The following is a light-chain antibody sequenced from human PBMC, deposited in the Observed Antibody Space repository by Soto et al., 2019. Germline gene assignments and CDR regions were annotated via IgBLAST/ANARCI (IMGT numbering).Light chain of an antibody. CDR1: QSFTTN. CDR2: DTS. CDR3: QQYVTWPRT. Sequence: EIVMTQSPATLSVSPGERATLSCRASQSFTTNLAWYQQKPGQAPRLLIYDTSTRASGIPARFSGSGFGTEFTLPISSLQSEDFAVYYCQQYVTWPRTFGQGTKVEIK. J-gene: IGKJ1*01. V-gene: IGKV3-15*01.